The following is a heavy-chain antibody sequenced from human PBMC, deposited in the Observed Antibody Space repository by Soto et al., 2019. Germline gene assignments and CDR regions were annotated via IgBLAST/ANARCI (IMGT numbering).Heavy chain of an antibody. CDR1: GFTFSTYC. D-gene: IGHD1-26*01. V-gene: IGHV3-23*01. CDR3: AKGARVGATKTYYYGMDV. CDR2: ISGSGAGT. Sequence: GGSLRLSCAASGFTFSTYCMSWVCQAPGKGLEWVSGISGSGAGTYYADSVKGRFTISRDNSKNTLYLQMNSLRAEDTAVYYCAKGARVGATKTYYYGMDVWGQGTTVTVSS. J-gene: IGHJ6*02.